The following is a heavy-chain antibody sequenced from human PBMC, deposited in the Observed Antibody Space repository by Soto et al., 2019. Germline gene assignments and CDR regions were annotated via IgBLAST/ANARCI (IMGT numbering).Heavy chain of an antibody. CDR3: TRGVRGYVSY. J-gene: IGHJ4*02. Sequence: SETLSLTCVVSGYPISNGYYWGWIRQPPGKGLEWIGTISHGGSTNYNPSLSSRITISLDTSVNHFSLMLSSLTAADTAIYYCTRGVRGYVSYWGQGTLVTVSS. CDR2: ISHGGST. D-gene: IGHD5-18*01. V-gene: IGHV4-38-2*01. CDR1: GYPISNGYY.